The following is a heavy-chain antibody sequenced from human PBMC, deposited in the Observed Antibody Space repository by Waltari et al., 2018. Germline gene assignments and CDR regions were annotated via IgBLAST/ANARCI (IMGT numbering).Heavy chain of an antibody. CDR1: GGSFSGYY. V-gene: IGHV4-34*01. D-gene: IGHD4-17*01. Sequence: QVQLQQWGAGLLKPSETLSLTCAVYGGSFSGYYWSWIRQPPGKGLEWIVEINHSGSTNYNPSLKSRVTISVDTSKNQFSLKLSSVTAADTAVYYCARVGYGGNSGQDYWGQGTLVTVSS. J-gene: IGHJ4*02. CDR2: INHSGST. CDR3: ARVGYGGNSGQDY.